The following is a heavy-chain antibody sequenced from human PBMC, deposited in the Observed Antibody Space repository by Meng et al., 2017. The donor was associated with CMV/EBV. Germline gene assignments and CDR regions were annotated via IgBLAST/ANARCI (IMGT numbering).Heavy chain of an antibody. CDR3: ARDQGVGATRTWLAGQDY. J-gene: IGHJ4*02. CDR2: NNPNSGGT. D-gene: IGHD1-26*01. V-gene: IGHV1-2*02. Sequence: ASVKVSCKASGYTFTGYYMHWVRQAPGQGLEWMGWNNPNSGGTNYAQKFQGRVTMTRDTSISTAYMELSRLRSDDTAVYYCARDQGVGATRTWLAGQDYWGQGTLVTVSS. CDR1: GYTFTGYY.